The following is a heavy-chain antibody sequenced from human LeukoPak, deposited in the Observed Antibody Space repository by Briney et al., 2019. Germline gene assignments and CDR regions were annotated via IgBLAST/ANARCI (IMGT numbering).Heavy chain of an antibody. D-gene: IGHD6-13*01. V-gene: IGHV3-30*18. CDR3: AKDLGSSWPPFDY. J-gene: IGHJ4*02. CDR1: GFTFSSYG. CDR2: ISYDGSNK. Sequence: GGSLRLSCAASGFTFSSYGMHWVRQAPGKGLEWVAVISYDGSNKYYADSVKGRFTISRDNSKNTLYLQMNSLRAEDTAVYYCAKDLGSSWPPFDYWGQGTLVTVSS.